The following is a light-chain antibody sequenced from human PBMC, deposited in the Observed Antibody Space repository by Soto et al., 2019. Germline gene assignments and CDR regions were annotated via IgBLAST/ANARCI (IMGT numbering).Light chain of an antibody. J-gene: IGKJ4*01. Sequence: EIVLTQSPATLSLSPGERATLSCRSSQSVSSYLAWYQQKPGQAPRLLIYDASNRATGIPARFSGSGSGTEFTLTISSLQSEDFAVYYCQQYNNWPSLTFGGGTKVDI. CDR1: QSVSSY. V-gene: IGKV3-15*01. CDR3: QQYNNWPSLT. CDR2: DAS.